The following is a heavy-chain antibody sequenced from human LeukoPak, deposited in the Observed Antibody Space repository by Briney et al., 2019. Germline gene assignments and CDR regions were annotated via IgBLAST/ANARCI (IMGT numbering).Heavy chain of an antibody. D-gene: IGHD1-14*01. Sequence: GGSLRLSCAASGFTFSSNWMHWVRQAPGKGLEWVLYISGSGTNIYNADSVKGRFTISRDNAKNSMYLQLNSLRDEDTAVYYCVRETAYSFDCWGQGTLVTVSS. CDR3: VRETAYSFDC. V-gene: IGHV3-48*02. CDR2: ISGSGTNI. J-gene: IGHJ4*02. CDR1: GFTFSSNW.